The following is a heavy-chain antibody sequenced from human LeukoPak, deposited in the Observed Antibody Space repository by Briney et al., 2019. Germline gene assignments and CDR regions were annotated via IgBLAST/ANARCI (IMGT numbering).Heavy chain of an antibody. CDR1: GGSISSSSYY. V-gene: IGHV4-61*02. Sequence: SETLSLTCTASGGSISSSSYYWSWIRQPAGKGLEWIGRVYTSGTTNYNPSLKSRVTISVDTSKNEFSLRLSSVTAADTAVYYCAREVIGATPVDYWGQGTLVTVSS. J-gene: IGHJ4*02. D-gene: IGHD2-15*01. CDR2: VYTSGTT. CDR3: AREVIGATPVDY.